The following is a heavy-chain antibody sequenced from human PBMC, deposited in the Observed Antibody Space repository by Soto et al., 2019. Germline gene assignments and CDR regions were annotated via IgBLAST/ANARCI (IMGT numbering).Heavy chain of an antibody. V-gene: IGHV3-21*01. CDR1: GFTFSSSG. J-gene: IGHJ4*02. Sequence: GGSLNLSCAASGFTFSSSGMHWVRQAPGKGLEWVSSISSTTNYIYCADSMKGRFTVSRDNAKNSVYLEMNSLSAEDTAVYYCARESEDLTSNFDYWGQGTLVTVSS. CDR2: ISSTTNYI. CDR3: ARESEDLTSNFDY.